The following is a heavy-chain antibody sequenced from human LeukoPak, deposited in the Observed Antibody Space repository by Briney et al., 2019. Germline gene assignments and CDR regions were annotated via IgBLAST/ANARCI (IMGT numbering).Heavy chain of an antibody. J-gene: IGHJ4*02. D-gene: IGHD3-22*01. V-gene: IGHV4-59*12. CDR1: GGSISSYY. CDR2: IYYSGST. CDR3: ARDPRVSYDSSGYNPNDY. Sequence: SETLSLTCTVSGGSISSYYWSWIRQPPGKGLEWIGYIYYSGSTNYNPSLKSRVTISVDTSKNQFSLKLSSVTAADTAVYYCARDPRVSYDSSGYNPNDYWGQGTLVTVSS.